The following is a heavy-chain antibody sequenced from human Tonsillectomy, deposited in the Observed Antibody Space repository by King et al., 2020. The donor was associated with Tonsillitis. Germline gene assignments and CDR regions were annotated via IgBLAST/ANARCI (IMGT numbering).Heavy chain of an antibody. CDR1: GFTFTSYW. Sequence: VQLVESGGGLVQPGGSLRLSCAASGFTFTSYWMHWVRQAPGKGLVWVSRINGDGSSTSYADSVKGRFTISRDNAKNTVYLQMNSLRAEDTAVYYCIRDFGAVGATNAFDIWGQGTMVTVSS. CDR2: INGDGSST. V-gene: IGHV3-74*01. J-gene: IGHJ3*02. D-gene: IGHD1-26*01. CDR3: IRDFGAVGATNAFDI.